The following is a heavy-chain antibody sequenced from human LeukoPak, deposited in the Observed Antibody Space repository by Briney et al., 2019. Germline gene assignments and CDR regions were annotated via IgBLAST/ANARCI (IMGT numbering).Heavy chain of an antibody. D-gene: IGHD1-1*01. CDR2: IYHSGST. Sequence: SETLSLTCAVSGGSISSGGYSWSWIRQPPGKGLEWIGYIYHSGSTYYNPSLKSRVTISVDRSKNQFSLKLSSVTAADTAVYYCARTDELRDFDYWGQGTLVTVSS. V-gene: IGHV4-30-2*01. CDR1: GGSISSGGYS. J-gene: IGHJ4*02. CDR3: ARTDELRDFDY.